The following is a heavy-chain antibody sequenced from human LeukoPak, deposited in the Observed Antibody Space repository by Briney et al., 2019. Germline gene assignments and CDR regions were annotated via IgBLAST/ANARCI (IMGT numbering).Heavy chain of an antibody. CDR3: ARVSHCSSTSCYIGYYYYMDV. D-gene: IGHD2-2*02. CDR2: ISSSSSYI. CDR1: GFTFSSYS. V-gene: IGHV3-21*01. J-gene: IGHJ6*03. Sequence: GRSLRLSCAASGFTFSSYSMNWVRQAPGKGLEWVSSISSSSSYIYYADSVKGRFTISRDNAKNSLYLQMNSLRAEDTAVYYCARVSHCSSTSCYIGYYYYMDVWGKGTTVTVSS.